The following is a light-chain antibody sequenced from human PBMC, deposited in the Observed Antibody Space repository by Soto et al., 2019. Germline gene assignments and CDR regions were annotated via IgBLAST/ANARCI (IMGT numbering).Light chain of an antibody. Sequence: DIQMTQSPSSLSASVGDRVTITCRASQSISSYLNWYQQKPGKAPKVLIYAASSLQSGVPSRFSGSGSGTDFSLTISSLQPEDFATYYCQQSYSFPRTFGRGTKVDIK. CDR3: QQSYSFPRT. CDR2: AAS. CDR1: QSISSY. J-gene: IGKJ1*01. V-gene: IGKV1-39*01.